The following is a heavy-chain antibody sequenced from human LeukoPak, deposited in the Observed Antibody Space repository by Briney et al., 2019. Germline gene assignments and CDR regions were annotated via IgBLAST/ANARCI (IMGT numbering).Heavy chain of an antibody. CDR2: IIPIFGTA. V-gene: IGHV1-69*05. J-gene: IGHJ6*03. CDR3: ARGTTIFGVVINYYYYMDV. D-gene: IGHD3-3*01. CDR1: GGTFSSYA. Sequence: ASVKVSFKASGGTFSSYAISWVRQAPGQGLEWMGGIIPIFGTANYAQKFQGRVTITTDESTSTAYMELSSLRSEDTAVYYCARGTTIFGVVINYYYYMDVWGKGTTVTVSS.